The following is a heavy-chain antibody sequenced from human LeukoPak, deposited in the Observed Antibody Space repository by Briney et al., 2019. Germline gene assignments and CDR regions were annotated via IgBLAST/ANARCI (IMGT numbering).Heavy chain of an antibody. Sequence: AGGSLRLSCAVSGFTFKNYRMNWVRQAPGKGLEWVANIKQDGSEEYYVDSVKGRFTISGDNAKNSLYLQMNSLRAEDTAVYYCARGRQWLTKGYFDYWGQGTLVTVSS. D-gene: IGHD6-19*01. V-gene: IGHV3-7*03. CDR3: ARGRQWLTKGYFDY. CDR2: IKQDGSEE. J-gene: IGHJ4*02. CDR1: GFTFKNYR.